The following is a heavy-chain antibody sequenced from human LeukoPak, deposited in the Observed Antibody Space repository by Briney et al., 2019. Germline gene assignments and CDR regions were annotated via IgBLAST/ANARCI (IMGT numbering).Heavy chain of an antibody. CDR2: IYTSGST. J-gene: IGHJ6*03. CDR3: ARSKVYDSSGYYYYYYYMDV. CDR1: GGSISSYY. Sequence: PSETLSLTCTVSGGSISSYYWSWIRQPAGKGLEWIGRIYTSGSTNYNPSLKSRVTMSVDTSKNQFSLKLSSVTAADTAVYYCARSKVYDSSGYYYYYYYMDVWGKGTTVTISS. V-gene: IGHV4-4*07. D-gene: IGHD3-22*01.